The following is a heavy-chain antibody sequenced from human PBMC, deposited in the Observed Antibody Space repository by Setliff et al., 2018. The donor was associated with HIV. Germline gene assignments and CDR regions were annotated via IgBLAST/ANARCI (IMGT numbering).Heavy chain of an antibody. CDR2: IIPILGVA. CDR3: VRDIPHDYPFWSGSTRFDP. D-gene: IGHD3-3*01. Sequence: GASVKVSCKPSGGTFSSYAITWVRQAPGQGLEWMGGIIPILGVANYAQKFQGRVTITADKSTTTAYMELSSLRSEDTAVYYCVRDIPHDYPFWSGSTRFDPWGQGTLVTVSS. V-gene: IGHV1-69*10. J-gene: IGHJ5*02. CDR1: GGTFSSYA.